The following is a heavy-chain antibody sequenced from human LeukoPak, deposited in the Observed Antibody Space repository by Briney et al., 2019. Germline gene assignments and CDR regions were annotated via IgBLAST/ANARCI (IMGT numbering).Heavy chain of an antibody. CDR1: GGSISSYY. CDR3: AREYYYDSSGYYPPRPYYFDY. D-gene: IGHD3-22*01. J-gene: IGHJ4*02. CDR2: IYYSGST. V-gene: IGHV4-59*12. Sequence: SETLSLTCTVSGGSISSYYWSWIRQPPGKGLEWIGYIYYSGSTNYNPSLKSRVTISVDTSKNQFSLKLSSVTAADTAVYYCAREYYYDSSGYYPPRPYYFDYWGQGTLVTVSS.